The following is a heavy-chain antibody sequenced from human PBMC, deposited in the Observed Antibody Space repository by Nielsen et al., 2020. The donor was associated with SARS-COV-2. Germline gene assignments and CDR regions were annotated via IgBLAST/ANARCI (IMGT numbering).Heavy chain of an antibody. CDR1: GGSISSGGYY. J-gene: IGHJ5*02. CDR3: ARGLSLSGFDP. D-gene: IGHD3-10*01. V-gene: IGHV4-61*08. Sequence: SETLSLTCTVSGGSISSGGYYWSWIRQPPGKGLEWIGYIYYSGDTKYNPSLKSRVTISVDMSKNQFSLKLSSVTAADTAVYYCARGLSLSGFDPWGQGTLVTVSS. CDR2: IYYSGDT.